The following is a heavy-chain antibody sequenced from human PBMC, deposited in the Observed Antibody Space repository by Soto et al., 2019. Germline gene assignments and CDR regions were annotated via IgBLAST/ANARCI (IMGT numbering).Heavy chain of an antibody. CDR3: ASLDDYGDYGEGPDPFDI. Sequence: TSETLSLTCAVYGGSFSGYYWSWIRQPPGKGLEWIGEINHSGSTNYNPSLKSRVTISVDTSKNQFSLKLSSVTAADTAVYYCASLDDYGDYGEGPDPFDIWGQGTMVTVSS. J-gene: IGHJ3*02. D-gene: IGHD4-17*01. V-gene: IGHV4-34*01. CDR2: INHSGST. CDR1: GGSFSGYY.